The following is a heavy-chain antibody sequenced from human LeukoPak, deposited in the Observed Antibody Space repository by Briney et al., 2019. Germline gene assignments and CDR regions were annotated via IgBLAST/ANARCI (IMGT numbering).Heavy chain of an antibody. V-gene: IGHV3-43*02. D-gene: IGHD6-13*01. CDR3: AKDIAAAADYYYYYMDV. J-gene: IGHJ6*03. CDR2: ISGDDGST. CDR1: GFTFDDYA. Sequence: GGSLRLSCAASGFTFDDYAMHWVRQAPGKGLEWVSLISGDDGSTYYADSVKGRFTISRDNSKNSLYLQMNSLRTEDTALYYCAKDIAAAADYYYYYMDVWGKGTTVTVSS.